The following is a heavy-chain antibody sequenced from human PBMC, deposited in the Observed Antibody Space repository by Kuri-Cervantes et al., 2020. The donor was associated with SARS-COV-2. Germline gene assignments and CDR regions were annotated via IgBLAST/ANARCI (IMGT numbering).Heavy chain of an antibody. Sequence: GGSLRLSCEASGFTFEIYAMHWVRQVPGKGPEWVSGLSWNGGSVGYADSAKGRFTISRDNAKNTLYLQMGSLRAEDMAVYYCARVYYYYYMDVWGTGTTVTVSS. V-gene: IGHV3-9*03. J-gene: IGHJ6*03. CDR3: ARVYYYYYMDV. CDR1: GFTFEIYA. CDR2: LSWNGGSV.